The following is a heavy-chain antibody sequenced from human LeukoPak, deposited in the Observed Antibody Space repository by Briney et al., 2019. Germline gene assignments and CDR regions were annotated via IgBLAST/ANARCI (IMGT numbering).Heavy chain of an antibody. V-gene: IGHV1-24*01. CDR1: GYTFTIYY. J-gene: IGHJ6*02. CDR3: ATDPWYGMDV. CDR2: FDPEDGET. Sequence: ASVTVSCKASGYTFTIYYMHWVRQAPGKGLEWMGGFDPEDGETIYAQKFQGRVTMTEDTSTDTAYKELSSLRSEDTAVYYCATDPWYGMDVWGQGTTVTVSS.